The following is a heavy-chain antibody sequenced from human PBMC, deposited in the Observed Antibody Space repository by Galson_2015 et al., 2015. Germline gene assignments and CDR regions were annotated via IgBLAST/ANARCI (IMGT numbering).Heavy chain of an antibody. J-gene: IGHJ3*01. D-gene: IGHD6-6*01. Sequence: SLRLSCAASGFTFSSYVMNWVRQAPGKGLEWVSSISGRGDDTFYADSVRGRFTISRDNSKNTVYLQMSSLRAEDTAVYFCVRRARSAVPNWCASDVGSQGSVVTVSS. CDR3: VRRARSAVPNWCASDV. CDR2: ISGRGDDT. V-gene: IGHV3-23*01. CDR1: GFTFSSYV.